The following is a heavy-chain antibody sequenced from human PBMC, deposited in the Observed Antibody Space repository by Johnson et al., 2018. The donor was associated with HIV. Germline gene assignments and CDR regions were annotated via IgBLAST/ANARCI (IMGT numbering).Heavy chain of an antibody. D-gene: IGHD5-18*01. CDR3: ARDQEYSYGYEGTVRAFDI. Sequence: QMLLVESGGGVVQPGRSLRLSCAASGFTFSSYAMHWVRQAPGKGLEWVAVISYDGSNKYYVDSVKGRFPISRDNAKNSLYLQMNSLRAEDTAVYYCARDQEYSYGYEGTVRAFDIWGKGTMVTVSS. V-gene: IGHV3-30-3*01. CDR2: ISYDGSNK. CDR1: GFTFSSYA. J-gene: IGHJ3*02.